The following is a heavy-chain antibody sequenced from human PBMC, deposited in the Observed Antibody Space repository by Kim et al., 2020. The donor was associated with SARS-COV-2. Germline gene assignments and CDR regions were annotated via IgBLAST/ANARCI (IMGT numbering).Heavy chain of an antibody. CDR1: GYSFTSYW. D-gene: IGHD3-10*01. V-gene: IGHV5-51*07. CDR2: IYPGDSDT. Sequence: GESLKISCKGSGYSFTSYWIGWVHQMPGKGLEWMGIIYPGDSDTRYSPSFQGQVTISADKSISTAYLQWSSLKASDTAMYYCARVFLGSGSYYNPPELYFDHWGQGTLVTVSS. J-gene: IGHJ4*02. CDR3: ARVFLGSGSYYNPPELYFDH.